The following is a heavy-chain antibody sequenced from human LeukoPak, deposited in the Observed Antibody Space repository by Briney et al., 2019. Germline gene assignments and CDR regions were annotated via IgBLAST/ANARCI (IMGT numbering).Heavy chain of an antibody. CDR2: ISYDGSNK. D-gene: IGHD3-3*01. V-gene: IGHV3-30-3*01. J-gene: IGHJ4*02. CDR1: GFTFSSYA. Sequence: GRSLRLSCAASGFTFSSYAMHWVRQAPGKGLEWVAVISYDGSNKYYADSVKGRFTISRDNSKNTLYLQMNSLRAEDTAVYYCAKDPLSITIFGVVIMGRGYFDYWGQGTLVTVSS. CDR3: AKDPLSITIFGVVIMGRGYFDY.